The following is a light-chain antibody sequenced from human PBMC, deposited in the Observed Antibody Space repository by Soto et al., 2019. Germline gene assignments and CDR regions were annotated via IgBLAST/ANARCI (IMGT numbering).Light chain of an antibody. Sequence: DIQMTQSPSSVSASVGDRVTITCRASQGLSSWLAWYQQKPGKAPKLLIYAASSLLSGVPSRFSGRGSGTDFTLTISSLEPEEFATYYCQQANTFPLTCRGGTKVEIK. J-gene: IGKJ4*01. CDR3: QQANTFPLT. CDR1: QGLSSW. CDR2: AAS. V-gene: IGKV1-12*01.